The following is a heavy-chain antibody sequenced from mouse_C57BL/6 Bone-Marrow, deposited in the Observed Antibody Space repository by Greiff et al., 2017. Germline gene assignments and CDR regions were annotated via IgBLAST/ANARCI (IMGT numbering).Heavy chain of an antibody. D-gene: IGHD1-1*02. CDR2: GQGLEWIG. V-gene: IGHV1-87*01. Sequence: VQLHQSGPELARPWASVKISCQAFYTFSRRVHFAIRDTNYWMPWVKQRPGQGLEWIGAIYPGTGDTSYNQKFQGKATLTADKSSSPSYMQLSSLTSEDSAVYYCSIYGPLAYWGQGTLVTVSA. CDR3: SEDSAVYYCSIYGPLAY. CDR1: YTFSRRVH. J-gene: IGHJ3*01.